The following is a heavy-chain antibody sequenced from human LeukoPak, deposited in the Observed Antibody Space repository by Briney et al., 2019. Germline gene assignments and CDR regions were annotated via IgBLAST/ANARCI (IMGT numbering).Heavy chain of an antibody. D-gene: IGHD2-15*01. CDR2: IKQDGSEK. CDR1: GFTFSSYW. CDR3: AKGGHYSFFDY. Sequence: GGSLRLSCAASGFTFSSYWMSWVRQAPGKGLEWVANIKQDGSEKYYVDSVKGRFTISRDNAKNSLYLQMNSLRVEDMAVYYCAKGGHYSFFDYWGQGTLVTVSS. V-gene: IGHV3-7*03. J-gene: IGHJ4*02.